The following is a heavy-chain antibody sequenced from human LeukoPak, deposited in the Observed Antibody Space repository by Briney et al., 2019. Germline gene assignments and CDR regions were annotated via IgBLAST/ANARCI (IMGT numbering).Heavy chain of an antibody. J-gene: IGHJ5*02. D-gene: IGHD3-16*01. CDR3: ARDRRETMITFGGVMTAGWFDP. Sequence: GGSLRLSCAASGFTVSSNYMGWVRQAPGKGLEWVSVIYSGGSTYYADSVKGRFTISRDNSKNTLYLQMNSLRAEDTAVYYCARDRRETMITFGGVMTAGWFDPWGQGTLVTVSS. V-gene: IGHV3-53*01. CDR2: IYSGGST. CDR1: GFTVSSNY.